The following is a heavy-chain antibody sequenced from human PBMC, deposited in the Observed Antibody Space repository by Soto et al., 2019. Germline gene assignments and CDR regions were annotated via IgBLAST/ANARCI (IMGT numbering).Heavy chain of an antibody. CDR1: GGSISNYY. D-gene: IGHD2-15*01. J-gene: IGHJ5*02. Sequence: QVQLQESGPGLVKPSETLSLTCNVSGGSISNYYWSWIRQPPGKGLEYIGCIYYRGSANYNPSLKSRVTISLDTSKNQFSLKLSSVTAADTAVYYCARDTAATGWFDPWGQGTLVTVSS. CDR2: IYYRGSA. CDR3: ARDTAATGWFDP. V-gene: IGHV4-59*01.